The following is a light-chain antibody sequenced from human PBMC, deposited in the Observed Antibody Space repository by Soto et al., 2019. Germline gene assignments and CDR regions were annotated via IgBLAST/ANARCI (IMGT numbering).Light chain of an antibody. CDR2: LNSDGRH. V-gene: IGLV4-69*01. J-gene: IGLJ2*01. Sequence: QLVLTQSPSASASLGASVKLTCTLSSGHSSYAIAWHQQQPEKGPRYLMKLNSDGRHSKGDGIPDRFSGSSSGAERYLTISSLQSEDEADYYCQTWATGIQNVVFGGGTKLTVL. CDR3: QTWATGIQNVV. CDR1: SGHSSYA.